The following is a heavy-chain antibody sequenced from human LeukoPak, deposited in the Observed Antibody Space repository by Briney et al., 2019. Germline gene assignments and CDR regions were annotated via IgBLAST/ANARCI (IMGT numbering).Heavy chain of an antibody. CDR1: GYTFPSYY. V-gene: IGHV1-8*03. D-gene: IGHD2-2*02. J-gene: IGHJ4*02. CDR3: ARDLPYCCRTSCYTLFDY. Sequence: GASVKVSCKASGYTFPSYYINWVRQATGQALEWVGGMNPNSGNTGYAQKFQGRDTITRNTSISTAYMELSSLRSEATAVYYCARDLPYCCRTSCYTLFDYWGQGTLVTVSS. CDR2: MNPNSGNT.